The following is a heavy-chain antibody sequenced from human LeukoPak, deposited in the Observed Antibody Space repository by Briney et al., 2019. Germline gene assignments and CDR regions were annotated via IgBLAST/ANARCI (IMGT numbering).Heavy chain of an antibody. Sequence: ASVKVSCKASGYIFNTYGITWVRQAPGQGLEWMGWISAYNGNTNYAQKLQGRVTMTTDTSTSTAYMELRSLRSDDTAVYYCARDYYDSSGYYSFWGQGTLVTVSS. CDR1: GYIFNTYG. J-gene: IGHJ4*02. CDR2: ISAYNGNT. CDR3: ARDYYDSSGYYSF. V-gene: IGHV1-18*01. D-gene: IGHD3-22*01.